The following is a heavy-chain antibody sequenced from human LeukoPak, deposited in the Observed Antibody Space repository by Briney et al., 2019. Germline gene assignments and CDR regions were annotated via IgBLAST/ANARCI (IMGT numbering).Heavy chain of an antibody. CDR2: INHSGST. CDR3: ARGRSSGWFDP. V-gene: IGHV4-34*01. J-gene: IGHJ5*02. Sequence: SETLSLTCAVYGGSFSGYYWSWIRQPPGKGLEWIGEINHSGSTNYNPSLKSRVTLSVDTSKNQFSLKLSSVTAADTAVCYCARGRSSGWFDPWGQGTLVTVSS. CDR1: GGSFSGYY. D-gene: IGHD5-12*01.